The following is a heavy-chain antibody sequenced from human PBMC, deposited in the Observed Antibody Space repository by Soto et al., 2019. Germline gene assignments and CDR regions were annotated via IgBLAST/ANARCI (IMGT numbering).Heavy chain of an antibody. Sequence: QVQLVQSGAEVKKPGASVKVSCKPSGDTFTNFDLNWVRQAAGKGLEWMGWINAGEGYTRYSQDFQGRVTLTTVTSASTTYMDLSNLTFEDTAVYYCARAISGYVTWGQGTQVTVSS. CDR1: GDTFTNFD. V-gene: IGHV1-3*03. D-gene: IGHD5-12*01. CDR3: ARAISGYVT. CDR2: INAGEGYT. J-gene: IGHJ5*02.